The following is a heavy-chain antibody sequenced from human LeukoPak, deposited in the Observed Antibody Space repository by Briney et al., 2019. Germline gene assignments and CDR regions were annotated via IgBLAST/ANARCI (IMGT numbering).Heavy chain of an antibody. CDR2: ISNDGSNT. CDR3: ARSGKPYGLDV. V-gene: IGHV3-30*03. CDR1: GFTFSSYG. D-gene: IGHD3-10*01. J-gene: IGHJ6*02. Sequence: GGSLRLSCAASGFTFSSYGMHWVRQAPGKGLEWVAVISNDGSNTYHGDSVQGRFTISRDNARNTLYLQMNSLRDEDTGVYYCARSGKPYGLDVWGQGTTVTVSS.